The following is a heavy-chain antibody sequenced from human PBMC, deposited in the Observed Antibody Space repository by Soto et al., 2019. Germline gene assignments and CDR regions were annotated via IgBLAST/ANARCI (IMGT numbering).Heavy chain of an antibody. CDR3: ARGPYSRGVGATNPSH. D-gene: IGHD1-26*01. V-gene: IGHV4-34*01. CDR2: ISSGIT. J-gene: IGHJ4*02. CDR1: GGSSSGWY. Sequence: SETLSLTCAVYGGSSSGWYWTWIRQSPVKGLEWIGEISSGITNYNPSLKSRVTISADTSKNQFSLKLSSVTAADTAVYYCARGPYSRGVGATNPSHWGQGTPVTVSS.